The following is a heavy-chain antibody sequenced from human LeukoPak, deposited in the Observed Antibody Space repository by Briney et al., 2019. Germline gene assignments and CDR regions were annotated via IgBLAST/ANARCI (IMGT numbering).Heavy chain of an antibody. Sequence: GRSLRLSCAASGFTFSNYGMHWVRQAPGKGLEWVAVISYDGSNKYYADSVKGRFTISRDNSKNTLYLQMNSLRAEDTAVYYCAKDPHYGSGSYYESDWFDPWGQGTLVTVSS. CDR3: AKDPHYGSGSYYESDWFDP. CDR2: ISYDGSNK. D-gene: IGHD3-10*01. V-gene: IGHV3-30*18. J-gene: IGHJ5*02. CDR1: GFTFSNYG.